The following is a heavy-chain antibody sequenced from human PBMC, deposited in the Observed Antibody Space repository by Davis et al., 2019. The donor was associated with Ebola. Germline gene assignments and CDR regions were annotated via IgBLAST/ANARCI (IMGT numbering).Heavy chain of an antibody. D-gene: IGHD5-12*01. CDR3: TTPGGQDSGYDVFDI. Sequence: ASVKVSCKASGYTFSSHGINWVRQAPGQGLEWMGWISPYNGNTNYAQKFQGRVTMTTDTSASMAYVELRGLRSEDTALYYCTTPGGQDSGYDVFDIWGQGTMVTVSS. J-gene: IGHJ3*02. V-gene: IGHV1-18*04. CDR2: ISPYNGNT. CDR1: GYTFSSHG.